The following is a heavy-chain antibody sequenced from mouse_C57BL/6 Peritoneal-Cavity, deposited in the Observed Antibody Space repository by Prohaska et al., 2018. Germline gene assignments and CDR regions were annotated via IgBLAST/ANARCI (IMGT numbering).Heavy chain of an antibody. D-gene: IGHD2-5*01. CDR2: IRLISDNYST. CDR3: TLYYSNSYFDY. Sequence: EVKLEESGGGLVQPGGSMKLSCVASGFTFSNYWMNWVRQSPEKGLEWVAQIRLISDNYSTHYAEAVKGRFTISRDDSKSSVYLQMNNLRAEDTGIYYCTLYYSNSYFDYWGQGTTLTVSS. J-gene: IGHJ2*01. CDR1: GFTFSNYW. V-gene: IGHV6-3*01.